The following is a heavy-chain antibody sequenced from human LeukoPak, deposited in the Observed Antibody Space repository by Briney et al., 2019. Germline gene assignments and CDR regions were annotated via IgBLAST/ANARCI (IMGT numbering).Heavy chain of an antibody. Sequence: GGSLRHSCAASGFTFSSYAMSWVRQAPGKGLEWVSAISGSGGSTYYADSVKGRFTISRDNSKNTLYLQMNSLRAEDTAVYYCAKGLRIPRIYGYFDYWGQGTLVTVSS. D-gene: IGHD3-10*01. CDR2: ISGSGGST. V-gene: IGHV3-23*01. J-gene: IGHJ4*02. CDR1: GFTFSSYA. CDR3: AKGLRIPRIYGYFDY.